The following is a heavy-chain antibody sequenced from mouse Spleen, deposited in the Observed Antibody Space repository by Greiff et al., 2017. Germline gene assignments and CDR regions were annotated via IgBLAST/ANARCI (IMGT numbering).Heavy chain of an antibody. Sequence: QVQLQQPGAELVKPGASVKMSCKASGYTFTSYWITWVKQRPGQGLEWIGDIYPGSGSTNYNEKFKSKATLTVDTSSSTAYMQLNSLTSEDSAVYYCARWDDYDAWFAYWGQGTLVTVSA. CDR2: IYPGSGST. CDR1: GYTFTSYW. D-gene: IGHD2-4*01. CDR3: ARWDDYDAWFAY. J-gene: IGHJ3*01. V-gene: IGHV1-55*01.